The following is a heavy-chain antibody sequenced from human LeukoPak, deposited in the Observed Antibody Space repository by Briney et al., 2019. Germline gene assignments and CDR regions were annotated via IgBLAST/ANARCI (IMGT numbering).Heavy chain of an antibody. J-gene: IGHJ4*02. Sequence: GGSLRLSCAASGFIFSSRWMSWVRQPPGKGLEWVANIKRDGSGEYYLDSVRGRFTISRDNAKNSLYLQMNRLRAEDTAVYYCASLLGDKTIFDYWGQGSLVTVSS. CDR2: IKRDGSGE. V-gene: IGHV3-7*01. D-gene: IGHD1-26*01. CDR1: GFIFSSRW. CDR3: ASLLGDKTIFDY.